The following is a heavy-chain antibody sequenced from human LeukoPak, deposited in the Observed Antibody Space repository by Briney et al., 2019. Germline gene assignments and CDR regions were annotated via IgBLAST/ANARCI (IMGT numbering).Heavy chain of an antibody. V-gene: IGHV1-2*02. J-gene: IGHJ4*02. CDR2: INPNTGGT. CDR3: ARGRRYSSPIDY. D-gene: IGHD6-13*01. CDR1: GYTFTDYY. Sequence: ASVRVSCKASGYTFTDYYMHWVRQAPGQGLEWMAWINPNTGGTNYAQNFQGRVTLTRDTSINTAYMELSRLRSDDTAVCYCARGRRYSSPIDYWGQGTLVTVSS.